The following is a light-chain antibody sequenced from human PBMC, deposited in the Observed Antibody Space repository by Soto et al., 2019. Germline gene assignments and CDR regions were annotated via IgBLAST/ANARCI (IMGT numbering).Light chain of an antibody. CDR2: DTS. J-gene: IGKJ1*01. CDR3: QQYIDWPPGT. CDR1: QSVSSS. Sequence: EIVVTQSPATLSVSPGERVTLSGRASQSVSSSLAWYQQRPGQAPRLLIYDTSTRAAGISARFSGSGSGTEFTLTISSLQSEDFAVYYCQQYIDWPPGTFGQGTAVEIK. V-gene: IGKV3-15*01.